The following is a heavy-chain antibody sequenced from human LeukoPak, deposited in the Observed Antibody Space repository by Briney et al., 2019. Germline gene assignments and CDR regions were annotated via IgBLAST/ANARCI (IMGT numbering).Heavy chain of an antibody. J-gene: IGHJ4*02. Sequence: SGTLSLTCTVSGSSISSYYWNWIRQPPGRGLEWIGYIYSSGSTNYNPSLKSRVAISVDTSRNQFSLKLSSVTTADTAVYYCARGYGYYFESWGQGTLVTVSS. D-gene: IGHD5-18*01. CDR1: GSSISSYY. V-gene: IGHV4-59*03. CDR3: ARGYGYYFES. CDR2: IYSSGST.